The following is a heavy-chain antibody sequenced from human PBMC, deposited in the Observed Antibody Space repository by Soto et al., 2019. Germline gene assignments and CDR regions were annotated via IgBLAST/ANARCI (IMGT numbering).Heavy chain of an antibody. D-gene: IGHD5-18*01. Sequence: SETLSLTCTVSGGSISSGGHYWSWIRQHPGKGLEWIGYIYYSGSTYYNPSLKSRVTISVDTSKNQFSLKLSSVTAADTAVYYCARSGYSYGPNPLLYWGQGTLVT. J-gene: IGHJ4*02. CDR1: GGSISSGGHY. CDR3: ARSGYSYGPNPLLY. CDR2: IYYSGST. V-gene: IGHV4-31*03.